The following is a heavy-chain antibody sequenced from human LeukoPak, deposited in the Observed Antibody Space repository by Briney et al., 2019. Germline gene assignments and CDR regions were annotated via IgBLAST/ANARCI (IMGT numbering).Heavy chain of an antibody. CDR1: GFNFSRYN. V-gene: IGHV3-48*01. Sequence: EGSLRLSCAASGFNFSRYNMNWVRQAPGKGLEWVSYISSSSSSTIYYADSVKGRFTISRDNAKNSLYLQMNSLRAEDTAVYYCARLIQLVDYWGQGTLVTVSS. CDR3: ARLIQLVDY. D-gene: IGHD5-18*01. J-gene: IGHJ4*02. CDR2: ISSSSSSTI.